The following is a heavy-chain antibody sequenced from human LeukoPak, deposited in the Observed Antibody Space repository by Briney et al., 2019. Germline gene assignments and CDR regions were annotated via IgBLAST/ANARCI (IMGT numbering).Heavy chain of an antibody. CDR3: ARVQLVNLDWFDP. J-gene: IGHJ5*02. Sequence: SETLSLTCSVSGYSLSSAYYWGWIRQPPGKGLEWIGTMYHSGSTNYNPSLKSRVTISVDTSKNQFSLKLSSVTAADTAVYYCARVQLVNLDWFDPWGQGTLVTVSS. CDR1: GYSLSSAYY. V-gene: IGHV4-38-2*02. D-gene: IGHD6-6*01. CDR2: MYHSGST.